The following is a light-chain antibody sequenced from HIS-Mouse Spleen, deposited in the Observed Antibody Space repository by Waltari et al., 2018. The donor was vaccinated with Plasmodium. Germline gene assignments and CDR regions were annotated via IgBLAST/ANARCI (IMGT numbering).Light chain of an antibody. CDR1: RRSVGSNNL. CDR3: CSYAGSSTFVV. Sequence: QSALTQPASVSGSPGQSITISCTRTRRSVGSNNLVSWYQQHPGKAPKLMIYEGSKRPSGVSNRFSGSKSGNTASLTISGLQAEDEADYYCCSYAGSSTFVVFGGGTKLTVL. V-gene: IGLV2-23*03. CDR2: EGS. J-gene: IGLJ2*01.